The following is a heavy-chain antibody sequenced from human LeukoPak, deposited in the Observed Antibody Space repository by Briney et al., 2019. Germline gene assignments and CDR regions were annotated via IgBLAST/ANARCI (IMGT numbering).Heavy chain of an antibody. CDR2: INPSGGST. J-gene: IGHJ4*02. V-gene: IGHV1-46*01. CDR1: GYTFTGYY. CDR3: ARDVVDSGSYWGGDY. Sequence: ASVTVSCKASGYTFTGYYMHWVRQAPGQGLEWMGIINPSGGSTSYAQKFQGRVTMTRDMSTSTVYMELSSLRSEDTAVYYCARDVVDSGSYWGGDYWGQGTLVTVSS. D-gene: IGHD1-26*01.